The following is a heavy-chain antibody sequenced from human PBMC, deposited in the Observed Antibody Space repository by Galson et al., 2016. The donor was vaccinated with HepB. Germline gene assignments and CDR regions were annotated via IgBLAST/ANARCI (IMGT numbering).Heavy chain of an antibody. CDR1: GFTFITYD. D-gene: IGHD3-10*01. Sequence: SLRLSCAASGFTFITYDIHWVRQPQGKGLEWVSAIGTAAGDTHYAASVEGRFTVSRENAKNSLFLQMHSLRAEDTAVYYCARGKSLWTTPWNYGLDVWGKGTTVTVSS. V-gene: IGHV3-13*01. CDR3: ARGKSLWTTPWNYGLDV. J-gene: IGHJ6*04. CDR2: IGTAAGDT.